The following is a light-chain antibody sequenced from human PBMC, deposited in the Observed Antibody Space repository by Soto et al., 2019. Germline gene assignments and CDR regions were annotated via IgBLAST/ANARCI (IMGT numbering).Light chain of an antibody. J-gene: IGKJ2*01. CDR1: QSISSY. CDR3: QQSYSTPYT. CDR2: AAS. Sequence: DIPMTQSPSSLSASVGDRVTITCRASQSISSYLNWYQQNPGKAPKLLIYAASSLQSVVPSRFSGSGSGTDFTLTISSLQPEDFANDDCQQSYSTPYTFGQGTKLEIK. V-gene: IGKV1-39*01.